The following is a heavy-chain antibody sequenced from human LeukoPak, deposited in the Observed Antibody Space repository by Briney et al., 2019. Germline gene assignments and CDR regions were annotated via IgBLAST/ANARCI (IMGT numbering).Heavy chain of an antibody. D-gene: IGHD3-3*01. CDR1: GGTFSSYA. J-gene: IGHJ4*02. Sequence: ASVKVSCKASGGTFSSYAISWVRQAPGQGLEWMGGIIPIFGTANYAQKFQGRVTITADESTSTAYMELSSLRSEDTAVYYCARVRFLEWLLIDYWGQGTLVTVSP. V-gene: IGHV1-69*13. CDR2: IIPIFGTA. CDR3: ARVRFLEWLLIDY.